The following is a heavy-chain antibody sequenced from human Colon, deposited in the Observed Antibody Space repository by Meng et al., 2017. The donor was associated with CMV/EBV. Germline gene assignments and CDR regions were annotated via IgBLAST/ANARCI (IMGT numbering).Heavy chain of an antibody. V-gene: IGHV4-34*01. CDR3: ARATKTSCWEVLDY. Sequence: VELPQSGAGLLKPSQTLSLTWAVYGESFSGYYWTWIRQPPGRGLECIGESYYTGSTNYSPSLKSRVTRSLDTSKNQFSLKLNSVTAADTAVYYCARATKTSCWEVLDYWGHGTLVTVAS. CDR1: GESFSGYY. CDR2: SYYTGST. D-gene: IGHD2-2*01. J-gene: IGHJ4*01.